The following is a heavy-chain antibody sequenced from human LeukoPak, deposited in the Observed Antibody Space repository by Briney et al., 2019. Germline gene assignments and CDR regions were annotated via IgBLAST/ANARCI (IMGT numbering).Heavy chain of an antibody. D-gene: IGHD4-17*01. J-gene: IGHJ6*02. CDR3: ATLIGFTVPSYGMDV. Sequence: GGSLRLFCAASGFTFSSYAMSWVRQAPGKGLEWVSAISGSGGSTYYADSVKGRFTISRDNSKNTLYLQMNSLRAEDTAVYYCATLIGFTVPSYGMDVWSQGTTVTVSS. V-gene: IGHV3-23*01. CDR1: GFTFSSYA. CDR2: ISGSGGST.